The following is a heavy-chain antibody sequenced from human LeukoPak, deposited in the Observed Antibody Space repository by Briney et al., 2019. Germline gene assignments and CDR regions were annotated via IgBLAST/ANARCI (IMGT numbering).Heavy chain of an antibody. CDR3: ARTAFRTAPYFDY. D-gene: IGHD1-1*01. CDR1: GFTVSNNY. V-gene: IGHV3-53*01. Sequence: GGSLRLSCAASGFTVSNNYMRWVRQAPGKGLEGVSVIYSGGSTYYADSVKGRFTISRDNSKNTLYLQMNSLRAEDTAVYYCARTAFRTAPYFDYWGQGTLVTVSS. CDR2: IYSGGST. J-gene: IGHJ4*02.